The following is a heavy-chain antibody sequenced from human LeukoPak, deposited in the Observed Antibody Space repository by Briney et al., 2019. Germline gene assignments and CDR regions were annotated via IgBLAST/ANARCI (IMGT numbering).Heavy chain of an antibody. CDR1: GTSITSYY. CDR2: CHYSGNN. Sequence: SETLSLICTVSGTSITSYYWNCIRHSPGQGPEWIGYCHYSGNNKYNPPLKSRVTISVDTSKNQFSLRLSSVTAANTAVYYCARGLPSIAALSTIWGQGTLVTVSS. V-gene: IGHV4-59*08. J-gene: IGHJ3*02. D-gene: IGHD6-6*01. CDR3: ARGLPSIAALSTI.